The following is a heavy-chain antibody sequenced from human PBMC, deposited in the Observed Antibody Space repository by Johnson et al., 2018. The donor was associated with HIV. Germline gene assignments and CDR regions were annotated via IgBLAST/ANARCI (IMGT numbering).Heavy chain of an antibody. CDR1: GFTFSSYA. V-gene: IGHV3-NL1*01. CDR2: IYSGGST. J-gene: IGHJ3*02. D-gene: IGHD1-26*01. CDR3: ARDSDKWELRPGAFDI. Sequence: QVQLVESGGGVVQPGRSLRLSCAASGFTFSSYAMHWVRQAPGKGLEWVSVIYSGGSTYYADSVKGRFTISRDNSKNTLYLQMNSLRAEDTAVYYCARDSDKWELRPGAFDIWGKGQWSPSLQ.